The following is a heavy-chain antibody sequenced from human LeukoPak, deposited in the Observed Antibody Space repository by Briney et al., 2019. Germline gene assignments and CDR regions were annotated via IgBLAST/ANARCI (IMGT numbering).Heavy chain of an antibody. CDR3: AKDSSSWSYYYYGMDV. CDR2: ISWNSGSI. V-gene: IGHV3-9*01. CDR1: GFTFDDYA. D-gene: IGHD6-13*01. J-gene: IGHJ6*02. Sequence: GGSLRLSCAASGFTFDDYAMHWVRQAPGKGLEWVSGISWNSGSIGYADSVKGRFTISRDNAKNSPYLQMNSLRAEDTALYYCAKDSSSWSYYYYGMDVWGQGTTVTVSS.